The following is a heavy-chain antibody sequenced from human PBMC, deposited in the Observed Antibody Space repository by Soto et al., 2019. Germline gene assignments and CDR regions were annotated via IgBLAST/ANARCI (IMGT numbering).Heavy chain of an antibody. V-gene: IGHV3-30-3*02. Sequence: GGSLRLSCAASGFTFSSYAMHWVRQAPGKGLEWVAVISYDGSNKYYADSVKGRFTISRDNSKNTLYLQMNSLRAEDTAVYYCAKPMGVDYGMDVWGQGTTVTVSS. CDR3: AKPMGVDYGMDV. CDR2: ISYDGSNK. D-gene: IGHD3-10*01. CDR1: GFTFSSYA. J-gene: IGHJ6*02.